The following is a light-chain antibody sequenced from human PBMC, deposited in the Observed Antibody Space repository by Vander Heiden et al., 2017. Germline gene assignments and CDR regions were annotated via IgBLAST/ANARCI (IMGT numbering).Light chain of an antibody. Sequence: QSALTQPASVSGSPGQSIPISCTGNSSDVGGYNYVSWYQQHPGKAPKRMIYEVINRPSGVSNRFSGSKSGNTASLTISGLQSEDEADYYCSSYTSSNGMVFGGGTKLTVL. J-gene: IGLJ2*01. CDR3: SSYTSSNGMV. CDR2: EVI. V-gene: IGLV2-14*01. CDR1: SSDVGGYNY.